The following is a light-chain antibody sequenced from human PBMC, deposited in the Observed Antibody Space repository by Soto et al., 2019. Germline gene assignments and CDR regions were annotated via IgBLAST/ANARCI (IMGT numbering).Light chain of an antibody. CDR2: TAS. V-gene: IGKV1-39*01. CDR1: QTISTY. CDR3: QESYSTLFT. J-gene: IGKJ2*01. Sequence: DFQMTQSPSSLSASVGDRVTITCRASQTISTYLNWYQQKVGKAPKLLIYTASTLETGVPSRFGGSGSGTEFTLTISSLQPEDFATYYCQESYSTLFTFGQGTKLEIK.